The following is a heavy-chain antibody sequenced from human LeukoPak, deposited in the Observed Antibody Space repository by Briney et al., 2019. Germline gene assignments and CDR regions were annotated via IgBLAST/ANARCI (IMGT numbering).Heavy chain of an antibody. CDR3: ARDVRGGYFDY. CDR1: GGSISSYY. D-gene: IGHD3-16*01. CDR2: IYYSGST. V-gene: IGHV4-59*01. J-gene: IGHJ4*02. Sequence: SETLSFTCTVSGGSISSYYWSWIRQPPGKGLEWIGYIYYSGSTNYNPSLKSRVTISVDTSKNQFSLKLSSVTAADTAVYYCARDVRGGYFDYWGQGTLVTVSS.